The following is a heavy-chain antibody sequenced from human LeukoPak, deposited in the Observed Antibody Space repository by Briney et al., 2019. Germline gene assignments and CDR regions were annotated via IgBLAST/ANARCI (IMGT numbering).Heavy chain of an antibody. CDR2: IFTSGITT. CDR1: GFTFTNYE. V-gene: IGHV3-48*03. CDR3: ARTLRGSSGYDWGFDS. Sequence: GGSLRVSCEASGFTFTNYEMNWVRQAPGQGLEWISYIFTSGITTYYTVSVKGRFTISRDNAKNSLYLQMNSLRAEDTAVYYCARTLRGSSGYDWGFDSWGQGTLVTVSS. D-gene: IGHD5-12*01. J-gene: IGHJ4*02.